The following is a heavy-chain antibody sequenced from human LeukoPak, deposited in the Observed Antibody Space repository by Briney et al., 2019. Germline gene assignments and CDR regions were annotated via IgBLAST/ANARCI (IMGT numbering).Heavy chain of an antibody. CDR2: IDPSDSYT. J-gene: IGHJ5*02. CDR3: ARHHCSGGSCYSAVGFDP. D-gene: IGHD2-15*01. V-gene: IGHV5-10-1*01. Sequence: GESLKISFKGSGYSFTSYWISWVRQMPGKGLGWMGRIDPSDSYTNYSPSFQGHVTISADKSISTAYLQWSSLKASDTAMYYCARHHCSGGSCYSAVGFDPWGQGTLVTVSS. CDR1: GYSFTSYW.